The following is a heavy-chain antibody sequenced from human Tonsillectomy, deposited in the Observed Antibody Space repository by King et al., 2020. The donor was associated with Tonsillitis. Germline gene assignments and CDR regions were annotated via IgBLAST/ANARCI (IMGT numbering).Heavy chain of an antibody. V-gene: IGHV1-69*18. CDR3: ARVKEGGDYLSPFDY. D-gene: IGHD4-17*01. Sequence: QLVQSGAEVKKPGSSVKVSCKASGGTFSAYAISWVRQAPGQGLEYMGRIIPIFGATNYAQKFQGRVTITADESTSTAYMELSSLRSDDTAVYYCARVKEGGDYLSPFDYWGQGTLVTVSS. J-gene: IGHJ4*02. CDR2: IIPIFGAT. CDR1: GGTFSAYA.